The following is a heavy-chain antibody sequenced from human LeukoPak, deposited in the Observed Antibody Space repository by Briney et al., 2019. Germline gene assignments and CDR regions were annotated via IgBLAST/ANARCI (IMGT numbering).Heavy chain of an antibody. D-gene: IGHD2-21*01. J-gene: IGHJ4*02. CDR2: ISSSSSYI. V-gene: IGHV3-21*04. Sequence: PGGSLRLSCAASGFTFSSYSMNWVRQAPGKGLEWVSSISSSSSYIYYADSVKGRFTISRDNAKNSLYLQMNSLRAEDTAVYYCAKYSSRLMYYFDYWGQGTLVTVSS. CDR3: AKYSSRLMYYFDY. CDR1: GFTFSSYS.